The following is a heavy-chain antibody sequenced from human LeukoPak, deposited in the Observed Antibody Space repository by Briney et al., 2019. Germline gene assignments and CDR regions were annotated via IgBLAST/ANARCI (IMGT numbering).Heavy chain of an antibody. CDR3: ARVSGFWSGPDY. CDR2: ISSSGSAI. CDR1: GFTFSDYY. D-gene: IGHD3-3*01. J-gene: IGHJ4*02. V-gene: IGHV3-11*01. Sequence: GGSLRLSCAASGFTFSDYYMSWIRRAPGKGLEWASYISSSGSAIYYADSVKGRFTISRDNAKNSLYLQMNSLRAEDTAVYYCARVSGFWSGPDYWGQGTLVTVSS.